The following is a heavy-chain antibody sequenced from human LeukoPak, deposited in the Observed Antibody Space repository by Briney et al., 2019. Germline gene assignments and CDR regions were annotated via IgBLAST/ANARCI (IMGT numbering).Heavy chain of an antibody. D-gene: IGHD6-13*01. V-gene: IGHV4-30-4*01. Sequence: SETLSLTCTVSGGSISSGDNYWGWIRQPPGKGLEWIGYIYYSGRTYYNPYLKSRVTISVGTSKNQFSLKLRSVTASDTAVYSCARGGYSTSWAAFDIWGQGTMVTVSS. CDR2: IYYSGRT. CDR3: ARGGYSTSWAAFDI. J-gene: IGHJ3*02. CDR1: GGSISSGDNY.